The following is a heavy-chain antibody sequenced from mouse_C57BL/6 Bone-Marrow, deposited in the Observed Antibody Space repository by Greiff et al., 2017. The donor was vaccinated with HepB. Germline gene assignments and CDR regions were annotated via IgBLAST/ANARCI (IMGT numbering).Heavy chain of an antibody. J-gene: IGHJ2*01. Sequence: SGPGLVQPSQSLSITCTVSGFSLPNYGVHWVRQSPGKGLEWLGAIWSGGSPDYNAAFISRLSISKDNSESQVFFKMNSLQADDTAIYYCARMAYYSNSNYFDNWGQGTTLTVSS. CDR1: GFSLPNYG. V-gene: IGHV2-2*01. D-gene: IGHD2-5*01. CDR3: ARMAYYSNSNYFDN. CDR2: IWSGGSP.